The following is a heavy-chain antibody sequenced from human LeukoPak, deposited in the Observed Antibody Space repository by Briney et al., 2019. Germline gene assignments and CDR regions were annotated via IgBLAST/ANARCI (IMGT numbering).Heavy chain of an antibody. D-gene: IGHD3-22*01. CDR3: ARLTYYYDSSGYYYAEPDAFDI. CDR2: IYYSGST. V-gene: IGHV4-39*01. Sequence: PSETLSLTCTVSGGSISSSSYYWGWIRQPPGKGLEWIGRIYYSGSTYYNPSLKSRVTISVDTSKNQFSLKLSSVTAADTAVYYCARLTYYYDSSGYYYAEPDAFDIWGQGTMVTVSS. CDR1: GGSISSSSYY. J-gene: IGHJ3*02.